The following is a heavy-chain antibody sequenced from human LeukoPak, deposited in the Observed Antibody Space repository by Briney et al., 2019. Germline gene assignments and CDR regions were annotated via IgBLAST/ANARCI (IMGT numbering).Heavy chain of an antibody. CDR1: GFTFSSYE. CDR2: ISGSGSTI. J-gene: IGHJ5*02. CDR3: ARDPLWFDP. V-gene: IGHV3-48*03. Sequence: GGSLRLSCAASGFTFSSYEMNWVRQAPGKGLEWVSYISGSGSTIYYADSVKGRFTISRDNAKNSLYLQMNSLRAEDTAVYYCARDPLWFDPWGQGTLVTVSS.